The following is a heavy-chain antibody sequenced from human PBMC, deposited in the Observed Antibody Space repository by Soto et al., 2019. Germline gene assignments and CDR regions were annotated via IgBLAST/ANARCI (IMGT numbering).Heavy chain of an antibody. V-gene: IGHV1-18*04. Sequence: AAVKGSCKASGYTFTSYGISWVRQAPGQGLEWMGWIIAYNGNTNYAQKLQGRVTMTTDTSTSTAYMELRSLRSDDTAVYYCAIGGSGSYFHYYGMDVWGQGTTVTVSS. CDR2: IIAYNGNT. CDR1: GYTFTSYG. CDR3: AIGGSGSYFHYYGMDV. D-gene: IGHD1-26*01. J-gene: IGHJ6*02.